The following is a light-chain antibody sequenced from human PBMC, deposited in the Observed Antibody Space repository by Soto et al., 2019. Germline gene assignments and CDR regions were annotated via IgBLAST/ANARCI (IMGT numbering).Light chain of an antibody. CDR2: GAS. J-gene: IGKJ1*01. Sequence: EIVMTQSPATLSVSPGERATLSCRASQSVSSNLAWYQQKPGQAPRLLIYGASTRATGIPARFSGSGSGTEFTLTSISLQSEDFASYFCQQYNNWPPDRTFGQGTKVEIK. CDR1: QSVSSN. CDR3: QQYNNWPPDRT. V-gene: IGKV3-15*01.